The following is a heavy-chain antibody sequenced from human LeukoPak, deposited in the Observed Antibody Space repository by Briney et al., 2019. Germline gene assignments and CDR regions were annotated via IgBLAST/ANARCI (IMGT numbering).Heavy chain of an antibody. V-gene: IGHV4-4*07. D-gene: IGHD3-9*01. J-gene: IGHJ3*02. CDR3: ARALVPYYDILTGYYKHPIDAFDI. CDR2: IYTSVSN. Sequence: TSETLSLTCTVSGGSISSYYWSWIRQPAGKGLEWIGRIYTSVSNTYNPSLKSRVTMSVDTSKNQFSLKLSSVTAADTAVYYCARALVPYYDILTGYYKHPIDAFDIWGQGTKVTVSS. CDR1: GGSISSYY.